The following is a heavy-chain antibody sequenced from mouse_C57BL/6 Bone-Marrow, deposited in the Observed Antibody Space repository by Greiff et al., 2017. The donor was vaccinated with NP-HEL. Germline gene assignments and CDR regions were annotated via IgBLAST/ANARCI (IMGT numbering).Heavy chain of an antibody. CDR1: GYTFTSYW. CDR3: ARSNYSNYCYYFDY. D-gene: IGHD2-5*01. J-gene: IGHJ2*01. V-gene: IGHV1-53*01. Sequence: QVQLQQPGTELVKPGALVKLSRKASGYTFTSYWMHWVKQRPGQGLEWIGNINPSNGGTNYNEKFKSKATLTVDKSSSTTYMQLSSLTSEASEVYYCARSNYSNYCYYFDYWGQGTTLTVSS. CDR2: INPSNGGT.